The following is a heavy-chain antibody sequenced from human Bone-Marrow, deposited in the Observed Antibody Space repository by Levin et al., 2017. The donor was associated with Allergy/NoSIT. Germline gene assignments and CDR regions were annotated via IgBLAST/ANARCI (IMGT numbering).Heavy chain of an antibody. D-gene: IGHD3-10*01. CDR2: IYYSGST. Sequence: PSETLSLTCTVSGGSISSSSYYWGWIRQPPGKGLEWIGSIYYSGSTYYNPSLKSRVTISVDTSKNQFSLKLSSVTAADTAVYYCARHRKGYGSGSYPTRYYYYYYMDVWGKGTTVTVSS. CDR1: GGSISSSSYY. J-gene: IGHJ6*03. V-gene: IGHV4-39*01. CDR3: ARHRKGYGSGSYPTRYYYYYYMDV.